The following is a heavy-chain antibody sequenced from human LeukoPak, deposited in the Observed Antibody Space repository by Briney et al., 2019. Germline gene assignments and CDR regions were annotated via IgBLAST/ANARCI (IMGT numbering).Heavy chain of an antibody. CDR3: ARHQGCSGTTCCNWFEP. CDR2: IYYSGST. Sequence: SETLSLTCTVSGGSISSYYWSWIRQPPGKGLEWIGYIYYSGSTNYNPSLKSRVTISVDTSKNQFSLKLSSVTAADTAVYYCARHQGCSGTTCCNWFEPWGQGTLVTVSS. J-gene: IGHJ5*02. V-gene: IGHV4-59*01. D-gene: IGHD2-2*01. CDR1: GGSISSYY.